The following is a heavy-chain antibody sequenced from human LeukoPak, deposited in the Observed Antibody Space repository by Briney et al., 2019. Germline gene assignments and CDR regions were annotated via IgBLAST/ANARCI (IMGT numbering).Heavy chain of an antibody. V-gene: IGHV4-59*01. J-gene: IGHJ4*02. D-gene: IGHD6-6*01. CDR3: ARDRSVSARLFDY. Sequence: SETLSLTCTVSGDSISGYYWHWIRQPPGKGLEWIAYIFYSGSANYNPSLKSRVTISVDTSKNQFSLKLSSVAAADTAVYYCARDRSVSARLFDYWGQGTLVTVSP. CDR2: IFYSGSA. CDR1: GDSISGYY.